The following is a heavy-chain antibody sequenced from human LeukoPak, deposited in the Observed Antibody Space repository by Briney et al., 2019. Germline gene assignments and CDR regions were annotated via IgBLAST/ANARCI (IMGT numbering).Heavy chain of an antibody. V-gene: IGHV1-3*01. J-gene: IGHJ5*02. Sequence: GASVKVSCKAFGYSFTTYVMHWVRQAPGQRLEWMGWISAGNGNTKYSQKFQGRVTISRDTSASTAYMELSSLRSEDTAVYYCARDTGLGRYYDSTGYYDGGRWFDPWGQGTLVTVSS. D-gene: IGHD3-22*01. CDR1: GYSFTTYV. CDR3: ARDTGLGRYYDSTGYYDGGRWFDP. CDR2: ISAGNGNT.